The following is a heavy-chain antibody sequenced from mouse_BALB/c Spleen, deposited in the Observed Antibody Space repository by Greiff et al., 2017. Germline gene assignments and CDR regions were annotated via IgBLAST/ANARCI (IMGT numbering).Heavy chain of an antibody. Sequence: VQLQQSGAELAKPGASVKMSCKASGYTFTSYWMHWVKQRPGQGLEWIGYINPSTGYTEYNQKFKDKATLTADKSSSTAYMQLSSLTSEDSAVYYCARFYYYGSSRPYAMDYWGQGTSVTVSS. D-gene: IGHD1-1*01. CDR3: ARFYYYGSSRPYAMDY. J-gene: IGHJ4*01. V-gene: IGHV1-7*01. CDR2: INPSTGYT. CDR1: GYTFTSYW.